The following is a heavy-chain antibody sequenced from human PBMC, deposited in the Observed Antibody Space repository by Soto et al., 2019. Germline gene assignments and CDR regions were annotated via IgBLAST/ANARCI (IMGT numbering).Heavy chain of an antibody. CDR3: ARPILTGYYTDAFDI. Sequence: QVQLQESGPGLVKPSQTLSLTCTVSGGSISSGGYYWSWIRQHPGKGLEWIGCIYYSGSTYYNPSLKSRVTISVDTSKNQFSLKLSSVTAADTAVYYCARPILTGYYTDAFDIWGQGTMVTVSS. J-gene: IGHJ3*02. CDR1: GGSISSGGYY. CDR2: IYYSGST. V-gene: IGHV4-31*03. D-gene: IGHD3-9*01.